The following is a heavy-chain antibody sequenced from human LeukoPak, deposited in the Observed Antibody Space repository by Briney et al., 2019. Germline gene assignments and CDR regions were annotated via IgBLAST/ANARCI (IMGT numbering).Heavy chain of an antibody. CDR1: GGSIISYY. V-gene: IGHV4-4*07. CDR2: IYTSGST. D-gene: IGHD1-26*01. Sequence: KPSETPSLTCTVSGGSIISYYWSWIRPPAGKGLEWIGRIYTSGSTTYNPSLKSRVTMSVDTSKNQFSLKLSSVTAADTAVYYCARDSGRYIDYWGQGTLVTVSS. CDR3: ARDSGRYIDY. J-gene: IGHJ4*02.